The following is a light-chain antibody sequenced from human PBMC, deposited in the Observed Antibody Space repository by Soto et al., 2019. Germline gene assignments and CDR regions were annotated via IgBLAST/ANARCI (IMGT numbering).Light chain of an antibody. J-gene: IGKJ1*01. V-gene: IGKV3-15*01. CDR2: GAS. Sequence: EIVLTQSPATLSLSPGERATLSCRASQSVSSNLAWYQQKPGQAPRLLIYGASARATGIPARVSGSGSGTEVTLTISRLEPEDFAVYYCQQYHNSPLTFGQGTKVDIK. CDR3: QQYHNSPLT. CDR1: QSVSSN.